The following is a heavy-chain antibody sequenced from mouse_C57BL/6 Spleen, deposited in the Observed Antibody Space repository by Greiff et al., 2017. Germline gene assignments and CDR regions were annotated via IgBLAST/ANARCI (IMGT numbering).Heavy chain of an antibody. CDR2: ISYDGSN. CDR3: AYYDYDGFAY. J-gene: IGHJ3*01. D-gene: IGHD2-4*01. V-gene: IGHV3-6*01. CDR1: GYSITSGYY. Sequence: EVQLQESGPSLVKPSQSLSLTCSVTGYSITSGYYWNWIRQFPGNKLEWMGYISYDGSNNYNPSLKNRISITRDTSKNQFFLKLNSVTTEDTATYYCAYYDYDGFAYWGQGTLVTVSA.